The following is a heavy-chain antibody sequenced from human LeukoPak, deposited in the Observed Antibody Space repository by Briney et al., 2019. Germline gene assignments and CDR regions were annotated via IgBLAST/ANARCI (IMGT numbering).Heavy chain of an antibody. J-gene: IGHJ3*02. V-gene: IGHV4-59*08. CDR3: ARRKNSGWATDTFDI. CDR1: GGSINNDY. CDR2: IYYSWST. Sequence: SETLSLTCTVSGGSINNDYWSWIRQPPGKGLEWIGNIYYSWSTNNNPSLKSRVTISVDTSKNQFSLKLNSVTAADTAVYYCARRKNSGWATDTFDIWGQGTMVTVSS. D-gene: IGHD6-19*01.